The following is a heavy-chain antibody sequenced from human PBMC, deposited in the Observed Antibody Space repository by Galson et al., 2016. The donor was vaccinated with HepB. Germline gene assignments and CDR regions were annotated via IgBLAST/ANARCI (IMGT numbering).Heavy chain of an antibody. Sequence: SLRLSCAASGFTFSSYVMSWVRQAPGKGLEWVSGISGSGGSTSYADSVRGRFSIYRDNSRDTIYLQMDSLTAEDSATYYCTTWLSHHFDYWGQGTRVTVSS. CDR2: ISGSGGST. J-gene: IGHJ4*02. D-gene: IGHD5-12*01. V-gene: IGHV3-23*01. CDR1: GFTFSSYV. CDR3: TTWLSHHFDY.